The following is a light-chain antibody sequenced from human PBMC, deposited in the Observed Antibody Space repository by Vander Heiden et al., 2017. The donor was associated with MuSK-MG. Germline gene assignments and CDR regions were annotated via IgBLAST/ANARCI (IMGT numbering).Light chain of an antibody. J-gene: IGKJ1*01. V-gene: IGKV3-20*01. CDR2: DAI. CDR1: QGLTNN. Sequence: EIVLTQSPGTLSLSPGERATLSCRANQGLTNNLAWYQQKPGQAPRLLIYDAIKRASGIPDRFSGSVSGTDFTLTITRLGPEDFAVYYCQLDGNSLWTFGQGTKVEVK. CDR3: QLDGNSLWT.